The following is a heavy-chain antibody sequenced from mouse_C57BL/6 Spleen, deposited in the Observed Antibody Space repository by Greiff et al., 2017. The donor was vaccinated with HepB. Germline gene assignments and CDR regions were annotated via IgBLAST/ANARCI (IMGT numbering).Heavy chain of an antibody. V-gene: IGHV1-4*01. J-gene: IGHJ1*03. Sequence: QVQLQQSGAELARPGASVKMSCKASGYTFTSYTMHWVKQRPGQGLEWIGYINPSSGYTKYNQKFKDKATLTADKSSSTAYMQLSSLTSEDSAVYYCASTVVATGYFDVWGTGTTVTVSS. CDR2: INPSSGYT. D-gene: IGHD1-1*01. CDR1: GYTFTSYT. CDR3: ASTVVATGYFDV.